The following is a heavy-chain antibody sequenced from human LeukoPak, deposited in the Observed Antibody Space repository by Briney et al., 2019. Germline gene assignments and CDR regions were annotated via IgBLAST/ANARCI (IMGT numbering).Heavy chain of an antibody. Sequence: SETLSLTCSVSGGSISGSYWNWIRQPPGKGLEWIGYVSYSGSTNYNPSLKSRVTISVDTSKNQFSLKLSSVTAADTAVYYCARLGSSGWYEFDYWGQGTLVTVSS. CDR3: ARLGSSGWYEFDY. CDR1: GGSISGSY. CDR2: VSYSGST. V-gene: IGHV4-59*08. J-gene: IGHJ4*02. D-gene: IGHD6-19*01.